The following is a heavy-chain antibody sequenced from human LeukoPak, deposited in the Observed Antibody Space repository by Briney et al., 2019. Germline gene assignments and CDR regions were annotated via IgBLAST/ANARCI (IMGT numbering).Heavy chain of an antibody. V-gene: IGHV3-30*03. CDR2: ISYDGSNK. CDR3: ATGTIFGVVNWFDP. CDR1: GFTFSSYG. D-gene: IGHD3-3*01. Sequence: GGSLRLSCAASGFTFSSYGMHWVRQAPGKGLEWVAVISYDGSNKYYADSVKGRFTISRDNSKNTLYLQMNSLRAEDTAVYYCATGTIFGVVNWFDPWGQGTLVTVSS. J-gene: IGHJ5*02.